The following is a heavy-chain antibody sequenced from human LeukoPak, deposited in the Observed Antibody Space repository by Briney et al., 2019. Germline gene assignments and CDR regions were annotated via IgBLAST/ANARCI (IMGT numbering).Heavy chain of an antibody. J-gene: IGHJ4*02. V-gene: IGHV4-59*01. CDR2: MYYSGSA. CDR1: GDSISNYY. Sequence: SETLSLTCTVSGDSISNYYWSWMRQPPGKGLQWIGYMYYSGSAYYNPSLESRATISVDTSKNQFSLNLSSVSAADTAVYYCASSSSGAYFDYWGQGTLVTVSS. D-gene: IGHD6-13*01. CDR3: ASSSSGAYFDY.